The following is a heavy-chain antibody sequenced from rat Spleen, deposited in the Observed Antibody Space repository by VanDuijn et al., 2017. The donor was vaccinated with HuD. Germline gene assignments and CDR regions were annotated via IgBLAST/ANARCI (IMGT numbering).Heavy chain of an antibody. V-gene: IGHV2-72*01. CDR1: GFSLTSYH. CDR3: ARHLREASGVMDA. CDR2: IWAGGGT. D-gene: IGHD4-3*01. Sequence: QVQLKESGPGLMQPSQTLSLTCIVSGFSLTSYHVHWVRQPPGKSLVWMGTIWAGGGTNYNSAVKSRLSISRDTSKSQVLLKMNSLQPEDAGTYYCARHLREASGVMDAWGQGASVTVSS. J-gene: IGHJ4*01.